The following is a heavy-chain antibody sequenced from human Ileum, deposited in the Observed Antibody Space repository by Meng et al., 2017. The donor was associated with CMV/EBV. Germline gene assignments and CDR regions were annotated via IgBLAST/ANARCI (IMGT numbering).Heavy chain of an antibody. CDR1: GFSLSTSEVG. CDR3: AYSRNKIFDP. D-gene: IGHD1/OR15-1a*01. J-gene: IGHJ5*02. Sequence: LTCTFSGFSLSTSEVGVSWIRQLPGKALEWLGHSYWNDDKRYSTSLKSRLTITKDTSKNQVVLTMTNMDPVDTATYYCAYSRNKIFDPWGQGTLVTVSS. CDR2: SYWNDDK. V-gene: IGHV2-5*01.